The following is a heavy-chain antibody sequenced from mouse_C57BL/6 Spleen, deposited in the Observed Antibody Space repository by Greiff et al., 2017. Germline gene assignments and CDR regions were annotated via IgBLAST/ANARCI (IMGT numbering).Heavy chain of an antibody. J-gene: IGHJ1*03. CDR2: INSDGGST. D-gene: IGHD1-1*01. V-gene: IGHV5-2*01. CDR1: EYDFPSHD. CDR3: ARHYYGSSYKYFDV. Sequence: DVLFVESGAGLVQPGESLKLSCESSEYDFPSHDMSWVRKTPEKRLELVAAINSDGGSTYYPDTMERRFIISRDNTKKTLYLQTGSLPSEDTALYYCARHYYGSSYKYFDVWGTGTTVTVSS.